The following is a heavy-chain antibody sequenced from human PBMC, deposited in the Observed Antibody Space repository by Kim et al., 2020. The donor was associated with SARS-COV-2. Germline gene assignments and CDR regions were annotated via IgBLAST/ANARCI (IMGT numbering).Heavy chain of an antibody. CDR2: SIT. V-gene: IGHV3-74*01. D-gene: IGHD2-8*01. J-gene: IGHJ4*02. Sequence: SITRYADSVRGRFTISRDNAKNTLYLQMESLRREDTAVYYCVRDVTWSVDYWGQGTLVTVS. CDR3: VRDVTWSVDY.